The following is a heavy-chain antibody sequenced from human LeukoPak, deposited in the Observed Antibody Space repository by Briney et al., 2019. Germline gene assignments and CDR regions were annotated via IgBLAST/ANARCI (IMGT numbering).Heavy chain of an antibody. Sequence: GGSLRLSCAASGFAFDDYGMTWVRQAPGKGLEWVSGVNWNGGSTGYADSVKGRFTISRDNAKNSLYLQMNSLRAEDTAVYYCASFRNDAFDIWGQGTMVTVSS. D-gene: IGHD3-16*02. CDR3: ASFRNDAFDI. CDR2: VNWNGGST. CDR1: GFAFDDYG. V-gene: IGHV3-20*04. J-gene: IGHJ3*02.